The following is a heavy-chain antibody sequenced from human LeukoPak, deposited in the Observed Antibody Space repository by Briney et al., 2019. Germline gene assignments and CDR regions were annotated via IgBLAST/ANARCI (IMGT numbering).Heavy chain of an antibody. J-gene: IGHJ4*02. V-gene: IGHV3-53*01. D-gene: IGHD5-12*01. Sequence: GGSLRLSCAASGFPVSSNYMSWVRQAPGKGLEWVSVIYSGGSTYYADSVKGRFTISRDNSKNTLYLQMNSLRAEDTAVYYCARDPRWELSGYDHGYFDYWGQGTLVTVSS. CDR2: IYSGGST. CDR3: ARDPRWELSGYDHGYFDY. CDR1: GFPVSSNY.